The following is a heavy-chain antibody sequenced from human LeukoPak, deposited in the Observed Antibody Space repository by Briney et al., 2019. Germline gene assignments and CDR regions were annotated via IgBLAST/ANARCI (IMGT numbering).Heavy chain of an antibody. CDR2: ISSSSSTI. CDR1: GFTFSSYS. Sequence: GGSLRLSCAASGFTFSSYSMNWVRQAPGKGLEWVSYISSSSSTIHYADSVKGRFTISRDNAKNSLYLQMNSLRAEDTAVYYCAQRIATAGKHYFDNWGQGTLVTVSS. D-gene: IGHD6-13*01. J-gene: IGHJ4*02. CDR3: AQRIATAGKHYFDN. V-gene: IGHV3-48*01.